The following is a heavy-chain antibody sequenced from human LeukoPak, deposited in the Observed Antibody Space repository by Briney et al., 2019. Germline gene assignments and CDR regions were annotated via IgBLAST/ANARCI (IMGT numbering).Heavy chain of an antibody. J-gene: IGHJ4*02. CDR2: ISSEGSNK. CDR1: GFSFRDSG. CDR3: ANDDVPYCSGGVCYSKGLDY. V-gene: IGHV3-30*18. D-gene: IGHD2-15*01. Sequence: GRSLTLSCAASGFSFRDSGMHWLRQAPDKGLEWVALISSEGSNKYYADSVKGRFTISRDNSKNTLYLQMNSLRTEDTAVYYCANDDVPYCSGGVCYSKGLDYWGQGTLVTVSS.